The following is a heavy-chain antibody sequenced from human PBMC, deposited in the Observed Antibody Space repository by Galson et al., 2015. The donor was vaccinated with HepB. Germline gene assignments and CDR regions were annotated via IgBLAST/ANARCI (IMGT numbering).Heavy chain of an antibody. CDR3: ARDQEVYCISTSCEPGGFDP. J-gene: IGHJ5*02. V-gene: IGHV3-53*01. D-gene: IGHD2-2*01. Sequence: SLRLSCAASGITVSSNYMSWVRQAPGKGPEWVSVIYSGGSTYYADSVKGRFTISRDNSKNTLYLQMNSLRAEDMAVYYCARDQEVYCISTSCEPGGFDPWGQGTLVTVSS. CDR2: IYSGGST. CDR1: GITVSSNY.